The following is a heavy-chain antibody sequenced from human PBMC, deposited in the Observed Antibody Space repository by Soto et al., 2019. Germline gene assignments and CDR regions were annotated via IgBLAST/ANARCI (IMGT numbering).Heavy chain of an antibody. J-gene: IGHJ2*01. D-gene: IGHD2-8*02. Sequence: RHAPGKGLEWVAVIWYDASNNYSADSLKGRFTISRDNSNNTLYLQMNSIRDEATAVYYFVREYCTRGSSFSLCARHSFSSWGR. CDR3: VREYCTRGSSFSLCARHSFSS. CDR2: IWYDASNN. V-gene: IGHV3-33*01.